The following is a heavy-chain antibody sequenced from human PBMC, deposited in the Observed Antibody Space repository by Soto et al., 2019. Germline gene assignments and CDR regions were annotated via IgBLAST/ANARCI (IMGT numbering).Heavy chain of an antibody. Sequence: SETLSLTCSVSGAPISSNDYFWAWIRQPPGRGLEFIASMHASGGTYHASSLKSRATMSLDTSKDQFSLKLQSVTAADTATYYCAAIVVGATRHSDVDHWGQGTRVTVSS. J-gene: IGHJ4*02. CDR1: GAPISSNDYF. CDR2: MHASGGT. V-gene: IGHV4-39*01. D-gene: IGHD2-15*01. CDR3: AAIVVGATRHSDVDH.